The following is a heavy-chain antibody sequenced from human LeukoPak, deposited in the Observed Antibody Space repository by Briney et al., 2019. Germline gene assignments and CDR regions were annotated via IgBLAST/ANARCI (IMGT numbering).Heavy chain of an antibody. Sequence: ASVKVSCKASGYTFTSYDINWVRQATGQGLEWMGWMNSHSGNTGYAQKFQGRVTMTRNTSISTAYMELNSLRSEDTAIYYCARDYCSSTSCYYQDDAFDIWGQGTMVTVSS. CDR1: GYTFTSYD. J-gene: IGHJ3*02. V-gene: IGHV1-8*01. CDR3: ARDYCSSTSCYYQDDAFDI. CDR2: MNSHSGNT. D-gene: IGHD2-2*01.